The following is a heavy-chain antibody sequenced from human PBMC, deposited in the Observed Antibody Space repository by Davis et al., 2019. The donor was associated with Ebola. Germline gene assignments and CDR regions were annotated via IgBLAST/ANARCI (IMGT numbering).Heavy chain of an antibody. CDR2: ISSSSITT. CDR3: AKDYSRFGVQLWLLSDY. J-gene: IGHJ4*02. Sequence: GESLKISCAASGFTFSDYYMSWIRQAPGKGLEWVSYISSSSITTYYADSVKGRFTISRDNSKNTLYLQMNSLRAEDTAVYYCAKDYSRFGVQLWLLSDYWGQGTLVTVSS. V-gene: IGHV3-11*01. D-gene: IGHD5-18*01. CDR1: GFTFSDYY.